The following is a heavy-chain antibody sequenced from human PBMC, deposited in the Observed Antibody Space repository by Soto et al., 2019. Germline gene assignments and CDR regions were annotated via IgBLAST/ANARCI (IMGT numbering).Heavy chain of an antibody. CDR3: ASTGNGNACRYYYGMGV. J-gene: IGHJ6*04. V-gene: IGHV1-69*12. Sequence: QVQLVQSGAEVKKPGSSVKVSCKASGGTFSSYAISWVRQAPGQGLEWMGGIIPIFGTADYAQTFQGRVTITADESTRTAYMEFCSLTSEDTAEYYSASTGNGNACRYYYGMGVGGKGSMVTVSS. CDR2: IIPIFGTA. D-gene: IGHD1-1*01. CDR1: GGTFSSYA.